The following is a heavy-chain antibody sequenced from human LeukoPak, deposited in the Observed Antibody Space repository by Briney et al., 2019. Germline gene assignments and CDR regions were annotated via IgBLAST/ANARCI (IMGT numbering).Heavy chain of an antibody. V-gene: IGHV3-23*01. D-gene: IGHD2-21*01. J-gene: IGHJ4*02. CDR1: GFTFSSFA. Sequence: GGSLRLSCAASGFTFSSFAMSWLRQAPGKGLEWVSSIDKIGVGTYYADSVRGRFTISRDNSKNTLFLQMNGLRAEDSAVYYCAKDYVVGSIDYWGQGTLVTVSS. CDR3: AKDYVVGSIDY. CDR2: IDKIGVGT.